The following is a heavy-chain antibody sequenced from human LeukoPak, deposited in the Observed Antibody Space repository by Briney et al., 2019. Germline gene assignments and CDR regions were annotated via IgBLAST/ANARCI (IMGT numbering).Heavy chain of an antibody. CDR1: GFTFSWYS. V-gene: IGHV3-48*01. J-gene: IGHJ3*02. CDR3: ATADRGAFDI. CDR2: ITRSSSTI. Sequence: PGGSLRLSCAVSGFTFSWYSMNWVRQAPGKGLEWLSYITRSSSTIYYADSVKGRFTISRDNAKNPLYLQMNSLRVDDTAVYYCATADRGAFDIWGQGTMVIVSS.